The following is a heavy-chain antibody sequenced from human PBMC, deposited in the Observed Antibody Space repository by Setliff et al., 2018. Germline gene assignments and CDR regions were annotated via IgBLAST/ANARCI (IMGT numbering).Heavy chain of an antibody. CDR1: GFTFGDYA. CDR2: IRSKAYGGTT. J-gene: IGHJ4*02. CDR3: ARDGGEY. Sequence: PGGSLRLSCTASGFTFGDYAMSWVRQAPGKGLEWVGFIRSKAYGGTTDYAAPVKGRFTISRDDSKNTLYLQMNSLKTEDTAVYYCARDGGEYWGQGTLVTVSS. D-gene: IGHD3-16*01. V-gene: IGHV3-49*04.